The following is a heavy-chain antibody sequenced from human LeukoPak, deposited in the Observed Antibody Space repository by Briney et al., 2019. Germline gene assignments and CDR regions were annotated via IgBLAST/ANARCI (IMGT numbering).Heavy chain of an antibody. J-gene: IGHJ3*02. D-gene: IGHD3-10*01. CDR3: ARHGSGSYYRNAFDI. CDR1: GYSFTNYW. V-gene: IGHV5-51*01. CDR2: IYPGDSDT. Sequence: PGESLKISCKGSGYSFTNYWIGWVRQMPGKGLEWMGIIYPGDSDTRYSPSFQGQVTISADKSISTAYLQWSSLKASDIAMYYCARHGSGSYYRNAFDIWGQGTMVTVSS.